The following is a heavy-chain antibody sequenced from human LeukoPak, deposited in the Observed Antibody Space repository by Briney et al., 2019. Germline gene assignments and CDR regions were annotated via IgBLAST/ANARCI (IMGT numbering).Heavy chain of an antibody. CDR2: MNPNSGNT. J-gene: IGHJ4*02. CDR1: GYTFTSYD. CDR3: ARSPQGHLVRIDFDY. Sequence: ASLKVSCKASGYTFTSYDINWVRQATGQGLEWMGWMNPNSGNTGYAQKFQGRVTITRNTSISTAYMELSSLRSEDTAVYYCARSPQGHLVRIDFDYWGQGTLVTVSS. D-gene: IGHD6-13*01. V-gene: IGHV1-8*03.